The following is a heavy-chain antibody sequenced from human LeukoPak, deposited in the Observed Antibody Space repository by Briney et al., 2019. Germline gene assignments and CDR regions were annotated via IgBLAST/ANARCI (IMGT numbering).Heavy chain of an antibody. CDR1: GFTFSAYS. CDR3: ARERRGDDAFDI. J-gene: IGHJ3*02. Sequence: PGGSLRLSCAASGFTFSAYSMTWVRQAPGKGLEWVSSITSSSNYIYYADSLKGRFTISKDNAKNSLYLQMNSLRAEDTAVYYCARERRGDDAFDIWGQGTMVTVSS. CDR2: ITSSSNYI. D-gene: IGHD3-16*01. V-gene: IGHV3-21*01.